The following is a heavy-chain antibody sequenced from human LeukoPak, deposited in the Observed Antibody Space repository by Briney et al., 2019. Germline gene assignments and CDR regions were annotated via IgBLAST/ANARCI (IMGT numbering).Heavy chain of an antibody. CDR3: ATSNYGWSSFDY. Sequence: PGGSLRLSCAASGFTFSSYALNWVRQAPGKGLEWVSSISVSDDTNYADSVKGRFTISRDNSGNTLYLQMNSLRAEDTAAYYCATSNYGWSSFDYWGQGTLVTISS. J-gene: IGHJ4*02. CDR2: ISVSDDT. V-gene: IGHV3-23*01. CDR1: GFTFSSYA. D-gene: IGHD3-10*01.